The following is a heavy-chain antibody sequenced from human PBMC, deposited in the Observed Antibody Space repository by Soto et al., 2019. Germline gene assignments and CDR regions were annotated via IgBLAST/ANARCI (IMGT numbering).Heavy chain of an antibody. CDR2: IIPFFGTS. Sequence: QVQLVQSGAEVKKPGSSVKVSCEASGGTFSSYPINWVRQAPGQGLAWMGGIIPFFGTSNYAQKFQGRVTITADDSTSTAYMELRSLRSEDTAVYYCSRVGHITNYGMAVWGQGTTVTVPS. CDR3: SRVGHITNYGMAV. V-gene: IGHV1-69*01. CDR1: GGTFSSYP. J-gene: IGHJ6*02. D-gene: IGHD1-26*01.